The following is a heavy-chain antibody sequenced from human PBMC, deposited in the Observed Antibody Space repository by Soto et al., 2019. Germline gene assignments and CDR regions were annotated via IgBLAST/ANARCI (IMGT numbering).Heavy chain of an antibody. CDR2: IWYDGSNK. CDR3: ASSLRSDAFDI. Sequence: QVQLVESGGGVVQPGRSLRLSCAASGFTFSSYGMHWVRQAPGKGLEWVAVIWYDGSNKYYADSVKGRFTISRDNSKNTLYLQMNSLRPEDTAVYYCASSLRSDAFDIWGQGTMVTVSS. V-gene: IGHV3-33*01. J-gene: IGHJ3*02. CDR1: GFTFSSYG.